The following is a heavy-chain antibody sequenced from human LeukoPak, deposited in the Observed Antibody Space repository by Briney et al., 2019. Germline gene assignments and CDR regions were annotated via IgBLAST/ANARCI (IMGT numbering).Heavy chain of an antibody. CDR1: GGTFSSYA. Sequence: SVKVSCKASGGTFSSYAISWVRQAPGQGLEWMGGIIPIFGTANYAQKFQGRVTITADKSTSTAYMELSSLRPEDTAVYYCARDPGKAVALTEISNWFDPRGQGTLVTVSS. CDR3: ARDPGKAVALTEISNWFDP. J-gene: IGHJ5*02. V-gene: IGHV1-69*06. D-gene: IGHD6-19*01. CDR2: IIPIFGTA.